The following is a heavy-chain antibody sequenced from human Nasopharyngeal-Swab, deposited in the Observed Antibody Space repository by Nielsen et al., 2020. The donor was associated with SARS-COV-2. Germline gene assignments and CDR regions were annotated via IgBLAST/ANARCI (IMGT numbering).Heavy chain of an antibody. V-gene: IGHV3-11*04. CDR1: GFAFSDYY. D-gene: IGHD3-22*01. CDR2: ISSSGSTT. J-gene: IGHJ3*02. Sequence: GESLKISCAASGFAFSDYYMSWIRQAPGKGLEWVSYISSSGSTTYYEDSVKGRFTISRDNAKNSLYLQMNSLRAEDTAVYYCARGEGYYDSSGYGWAFDIWGQGTLVTVSS. CDR3: ARGEGYYDSSGYGWAFDI.